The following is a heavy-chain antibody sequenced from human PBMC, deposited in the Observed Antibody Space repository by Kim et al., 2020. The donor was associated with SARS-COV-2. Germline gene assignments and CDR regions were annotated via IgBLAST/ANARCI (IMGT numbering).Heavy chain of an antibody. CDR1: GYNFTGYY. V-gene: IGHV1-2*06. CDR3: VRSIGGQDDY. J-gene: IGHJ4*02. Sequence: ASVKVSCKASGYNFTGYYIHWVRQAPGQGLEWMGRINSNSGDTYYTQGFRGRVTMTRDTSISTAYMELNRVAFDDTAVYFCVRSIGGQDDYWSQGALVTVSS. CDR2: INSNSGDT. D-gene: IGHD2-21*01.